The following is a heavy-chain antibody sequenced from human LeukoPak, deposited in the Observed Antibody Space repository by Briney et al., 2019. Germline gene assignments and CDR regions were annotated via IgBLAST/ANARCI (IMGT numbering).Heavy chain of an antibody. CDR3: ARDLRSSRGSGSYYYYYYYMDV. V-gene: IGHV3-53*01. D-gene: IGHD3-10*01. Sequence: PGGSLRLSCAASGFTVSSNYMSWVRQAPGKGLEWVSVIYSGGSTYCADSVKGRFTISRDNSKNTLYLQMNSLRAEDTAVYYCARDLRSSRGSGSYYYYYYYMDVWGKGTTVTISS. CDR2: IYSGGST. CDR1: GFTVSSNY. J-gene: IGHJ6*03.